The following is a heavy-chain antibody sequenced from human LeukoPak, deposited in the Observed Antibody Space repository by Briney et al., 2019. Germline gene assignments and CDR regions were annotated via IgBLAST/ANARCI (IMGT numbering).Heavy chain of an antibody. CDR2: ISSNGGRT. CDR1: GFTFSSYA. J-gene: IGHJ3*02. V-gene: IGHV3-64D*09. CDR3: ARATNGRFVI. Sequence: PGGSLRLSCSASGFTFSSYAMHWVRQAPGKGLEYVSGISSNGGRTDYADSVKGRFTISRDNSKNTLYLQMSSLRAEDTAVYYCARATNGRFVIWGQGTMVTVSS. D-gene: IGHD2-8*01.